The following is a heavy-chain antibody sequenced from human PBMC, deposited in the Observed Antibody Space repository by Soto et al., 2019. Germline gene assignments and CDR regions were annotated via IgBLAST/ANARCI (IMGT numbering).Heavy chain of an antibody. J-gene: IGHJ4*02. CDR1: GGSISSGDYY. D-gene: IGHD4-4*01. Sequence: SETLSLTCTVSGGSISSGDYYWSWIRQPPGKGLEWIGYIYYSGSTYYNPSLKSRVTISVETSKNQFSLKLSSVTAADTAVDYWANAYDYRAPFDYWGQGTLVTVSS. CDR3: ANAYDYRAPFDY. CDR2: IYYSGST. V-gene: IGHV4-30-4*01.